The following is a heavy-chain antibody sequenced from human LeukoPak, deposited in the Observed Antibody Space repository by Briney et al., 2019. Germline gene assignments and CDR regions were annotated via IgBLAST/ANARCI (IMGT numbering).Heavy chain of an antibody. CDR3: AKDPSNWGSYYFDY. D-gene: IGHD7-27*01. J-gene: IGHJ4*02. V-gene: IGHV3-7*01. CDR2: INKDGSEI. CDR1: GFTFSNYW. Sequence: PGGSLRLSCAASGFTFSNYWMSWVRQVSGKGLEWVAHINKDGSEIYYVDSVKGRFTISRDNSKNTLYLQMNSLRAEDTAVYYCAKDPSNWGSYYFDYWGQGTLVTVSS.